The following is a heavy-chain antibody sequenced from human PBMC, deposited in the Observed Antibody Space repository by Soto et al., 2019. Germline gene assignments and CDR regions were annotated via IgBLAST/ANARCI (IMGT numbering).Heavy chain of an antibody. CDR3: ARDDHFDWVDVFDI. CDR2: IWHDGTNK. V-gene: IGHV3-33*01. Sequence: GGSLRLSCAASGFTFSSYGMHWVRQAPGKGLEWVAVIWHDGTNKYYADSVKGRFTISRDNSNNMVFLQMSSLRPEDTAVYYCARDDHFDWVDVFDIWGQGTMVTVSS. D-gene: IGHD3-9*01. J-gene: IGHJ3*02. CDR1: GFTFSSYG.